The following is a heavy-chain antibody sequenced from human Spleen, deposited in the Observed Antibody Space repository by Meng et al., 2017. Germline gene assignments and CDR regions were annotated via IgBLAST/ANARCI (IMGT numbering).Heavy chain of an antibody. CDR1: GFTFSSYA. V-gene: IGHV3-30*01. Sequence: GESLKISCAASGFTFSSYAMHWVRQAPGKGLEWVAVISYDGSNKYYADSVKGRFTISRDNSKNTLYLQMNSLRAEDTAVYYCARYRWLQYDYWGQGTPVTVSS. D-gene: IGHD5-24*01. CDR3: ARYRWLQYDY. CDR2: ISYDGSNK. J-gene: IGHJ4*02.